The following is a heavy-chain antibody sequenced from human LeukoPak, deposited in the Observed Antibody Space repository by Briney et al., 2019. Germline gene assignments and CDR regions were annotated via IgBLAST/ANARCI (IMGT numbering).Heavy chain of an antibody. CDR3: SRRFDC. J-gene: IGHJ4*02. CDR1: GFTFSDYS. V-gene: IGHV3-48*02. CDR2: IVGSGDTI. Sequence: PGGSLRLSCAASGFTFSDYSMNWVRQAPGKGLEWVSYIVGSGDTIYYADSVKGRFTISRDNAKNSLDLQMNSVRDEDTAVYYCSRRFDCWGQGTLVTVSS.